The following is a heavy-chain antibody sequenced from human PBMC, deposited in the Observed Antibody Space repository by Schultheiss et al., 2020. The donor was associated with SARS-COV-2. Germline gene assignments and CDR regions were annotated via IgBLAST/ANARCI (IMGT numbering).Heavy chain of an antibody. CDR2: IFHSETA. J-gene: IGHJ4*02. CDR1: SGSISNNYY. CDR3: ARVRGYGYCSSTSCPSDY. D-gene: IGHD2-2*01. V-gene: IGHV4-4*02. Sequence: SETLSLTCAVSSGSISNNYYWSWVRQSPGKGLEWIGDIFHSETANYNPSLKSRVTISVDTSKNQFSLKLSSVTAADTAVYYCARVRGYGYCSSTSCPSDYWGQGTLVTVSS.